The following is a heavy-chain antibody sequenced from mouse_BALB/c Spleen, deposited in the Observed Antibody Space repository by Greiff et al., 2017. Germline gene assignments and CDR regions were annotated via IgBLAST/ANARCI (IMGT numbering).Heavy chain of an antibody. CDR3: ARAYYGNYVWYFDV. Sequence: EVHLVESGGGLVQPGGSRKLSCAASGFTFSSFGMHWVRQAPEKGLEWVAYISSGSSTIYYADTVKGRFPISRDNPKNTLFLQMTSLRSEDTAMYYCARAYYGNYVWYFDVWGAGTTVTVSS. D-gene: IGHD2-10*01. CDR2: ISSGSSTI. J-gene: IGHJ1*01. CDR1: GFTFSSFG. V-gene: IGHV5-17*02.